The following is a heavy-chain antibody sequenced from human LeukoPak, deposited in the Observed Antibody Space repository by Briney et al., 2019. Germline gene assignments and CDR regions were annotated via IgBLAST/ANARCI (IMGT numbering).Heavy chain of an antibody. CDR3: ARKRVDDYYYGMDV. CDR1: GYTFTGYY. D-gene: IGHD2-15*01. Sequence: GASVKVSCKASGYTFTGYYMHWVRQAPGQGLEWMGWINPNSGGTNYAQKFQGRVTMTRDTSISTAYMELSRLRSDDTAVYYCARKRVDDYYYGMDVWGQGTTVTVSS. J-gene: IGHJ6*02. V-gene: IGHV1-2*02. CDR2: INPNSGGT.